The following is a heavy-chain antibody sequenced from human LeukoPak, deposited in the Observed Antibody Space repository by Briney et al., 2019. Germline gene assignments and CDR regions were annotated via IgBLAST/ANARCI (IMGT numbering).Heavy chain of an antibody. CDR2: ISNDGGGT. Sequence: GGSLRLSCAASGFIFNNYGLVWVRQAPGKGLEWVSAISNDGGGTTYADFVKGRFTISRDDSKSTLYLQMNSLRAEDTAVYYCTTKVIRGNSGDDYDDWGQGTLVTVSS. V-gene: IGHV3-23*01. J-gene: IGHJ4*02. CDR1: GFIFNNYG. CDR3: TTKVIRGNSGDDYDD. D-gene: IGHD5-12*01.